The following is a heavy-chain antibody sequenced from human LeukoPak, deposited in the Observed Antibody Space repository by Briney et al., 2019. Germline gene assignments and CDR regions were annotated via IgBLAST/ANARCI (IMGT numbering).Heavy chain of an antibody. Sequence: ASAKVSCKASGYTFTSYDINWVRQATGQGLEWMGWMNPNSGNTGYAQKFQGRVTMTRNTSISTAYMELSSLRSEDTALYYCARVRSSASLWSSSVYGIDVWGQGTTVTVSS. CDR3: ARVRSSASLWSSSVYGIDV. CDR1: GYTFTSYD. V-gene: IGHV1-8*01. J-gene: IGHJ6*02. D-gene: IGHD2-2*01. CDR2: MNPNSGNT.